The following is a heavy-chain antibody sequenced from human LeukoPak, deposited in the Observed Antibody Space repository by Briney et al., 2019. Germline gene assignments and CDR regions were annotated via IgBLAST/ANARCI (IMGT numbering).Heavy chain of an antibody. V-gene: IGHV1-8*01. D-gene: IGHD2-15*01. CDR1: VYTFTSYD. CDR2: RNPNSGNT. J-gene: IGHJ5*02. Sequence: GASVKVSCKASVYTFTSYDINWVRQATGQGLEWMGWRNPNSGNTGYAQKFQGRVTMTRNTSISTAYMELSSLRSEDTAVYYCARGLGHRYCSGGSCYWYGWFDPWGQGTLVTVSS. CDR3: ARGLGHRYCSGGSCYWYGWFDP.